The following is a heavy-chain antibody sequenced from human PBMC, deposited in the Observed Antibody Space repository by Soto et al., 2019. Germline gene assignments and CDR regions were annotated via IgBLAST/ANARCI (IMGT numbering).Heavy chain of an antibody. CDR2: INHSGST. Sequence: QVQLQQWGAGLLKPAETLSLTCAVYGGSFSGYYWSWIRQPPGKGLEWIGEINHSGSTNYNPSLKSRVTISVDTSNNQFFLKLSSVTAADTAVYYCAGFGDHDFTPFDYWGQGTLVTVSS. CDR3: AGFGDHDFTPFDY. CDR1: GGSFSGYY. J-gene: IGHJ4*02. D-gene: IGHD3-10*01. V-gene: IGHV4-34*01.